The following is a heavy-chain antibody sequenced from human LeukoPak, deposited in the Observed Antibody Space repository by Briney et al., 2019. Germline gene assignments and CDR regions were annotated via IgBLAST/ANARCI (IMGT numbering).Heavy chain of an antibody. CDR2: ISSSGSAR. CDR1: GFTFSDYH. CDR3: AIPDRRYGDAFDI. V-gene: IGHV3-11*04. Sequence: PGGSLRLSCAASGFTFSDYHMSWIRQAPGKGLEWVSYISSSGSARYYADPVKGRFTISRDNAKNSLYLQMNSLRAEDTAVYYCAIPDRRYGDAFDIWGQGTMVTVSS. J-gene: IGHJ3*02. D-gene: IGHD3-9*01.